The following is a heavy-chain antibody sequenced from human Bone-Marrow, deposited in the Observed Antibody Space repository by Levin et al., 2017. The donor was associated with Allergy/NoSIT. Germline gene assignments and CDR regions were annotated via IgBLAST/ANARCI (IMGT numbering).Heavy chain of an antibody. CDR3: AREVDSSSWVFFDF. J-gene: IGHJ4*02. V-gene: IGHV1-2*06. CDR2: INPNSGGT. D-gene: IGHD6-13*01. Sequence: ASVKVSCKASGYIFTANYMHWVRQAPGQGLEWMGRINPNSGGTDYAQKFQGRVTMTRDTSISTAYMELSSLRSDDTAVYYCAREVDSSSWVFFDFWGQGTLVTVSS. CDR1: GYIFTANY.